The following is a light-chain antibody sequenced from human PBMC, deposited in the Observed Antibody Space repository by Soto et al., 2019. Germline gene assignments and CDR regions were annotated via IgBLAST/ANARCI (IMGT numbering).Light chain of an antibody. J-gene: IGKJ1*01. V-gene: IGKV1-6*01. Sequence: AIQMTQSPSSLSALMGDRVTITCRASQDIRNELGWYRQKPGKAPQLLIHAASNLQSGVSSRFSGSGSGTDFTLTISSLQPEDFATYYCPQDYNYPRTFGQGTKVEIK. CDR2: AAS. CDR1: QDIRNE. CDR3: PQDYNYPRT.